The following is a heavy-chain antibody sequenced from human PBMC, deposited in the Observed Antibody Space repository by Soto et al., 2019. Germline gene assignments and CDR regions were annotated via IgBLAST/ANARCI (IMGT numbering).Heavy chain of an antibody. Sequence: PGGSLRLSCAAFGITFSSYSMNWVRQAPGKGLEWVSSISSGGGYIYYGDSVKGRFTISRDNDNNSLYLQMNSLRAEDTAVYYCARDSKATTVPDTSFAYWGQGTLVTVSS. V-gene: IGHV3-21*01. CDR3: ARDSKATTVPDTSFAY. J-gene: IGHJ4*02. CDR2: ISSGGGYI. CDR1: GITFSSYS. D-gene: IGHD4-17*01.